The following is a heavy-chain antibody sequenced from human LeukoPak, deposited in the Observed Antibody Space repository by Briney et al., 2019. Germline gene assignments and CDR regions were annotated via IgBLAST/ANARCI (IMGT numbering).Heavy chain of an antibody. V-gene: IGHV4-34*01. J-gene: IGHJ6*03. CDR3: ARGVVVAATLYYYYYMDV. CDR1: GGSFSGYY. Sequence: ASETLSLTCAVYGGSFSGYYWSWIRQPPGKGLEWIGEINHSGSTNYNPSLKSRVTISVDTSKNQFSLKLSSVTAADTAVYYCARGVVVAATLYYYYYMDVWGKGTTVTVSS. CDR2: INHSGST. D-gene: IGHD2-15*01.